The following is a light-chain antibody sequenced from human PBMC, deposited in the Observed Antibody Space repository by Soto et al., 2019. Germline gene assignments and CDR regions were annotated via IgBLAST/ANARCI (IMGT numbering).Light chain of an antibody. J-gene: IGLJ1*01. Sequence: QSVLTQPPSVSAAPGRKVTISCSGSSSNIGGNSVSWYQQLPGTAPKLLIYDNNKRPSEIPDRFSGSKSGTSATLGITGFQTGDEADYYCGSWDSSLSAYVFGTGTKVTV. CDR2: DNN. CDR3: GSWDSSLSAYV. CDR1: SSNIGGNS. V-gene: IGLV1-51*01.